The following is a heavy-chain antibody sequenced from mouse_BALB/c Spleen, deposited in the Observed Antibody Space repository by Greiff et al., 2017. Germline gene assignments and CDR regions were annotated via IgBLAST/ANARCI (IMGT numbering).Heavy chain of an antibody. D-gene: IGHD2-3*01. CDR1: GYTFTDYE. Sequence: QVHVKQSGAELVRPGASVTLSCKASGYTFTDYEMHWVKQTPVHGLEWIGAIDPETGGTAYNQKFKGKATLTADKSSSTAYMELRSLTSEDSAVYYCTYDGYWGQGTTLTVSS. V-gene: IGHV1-15*01. CDR3: TYDGY. J-gene: IGHJ2*01. CDR2: IDPETGGT.